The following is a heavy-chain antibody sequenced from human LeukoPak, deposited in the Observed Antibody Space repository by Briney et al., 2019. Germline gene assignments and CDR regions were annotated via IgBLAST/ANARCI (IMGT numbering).Heavy chain of an antibody. V-gene: IGHV1-46*01. J-gene: IGHJ3*02. CDR3: ARGGSSSLSVAFDI. Sequence: ASVTVSFTSSGYTFTIYYMHWVRQAPGQGLEWMGIINPSGGSTSYAQKFQGRVTMTRDTSTSTVYMELSSLRSEDTAVYYCARGGSSSLSVAFDIWGQGTMVTVSS. CDR2: INPSGGST. D-gene: IGHD6-6*01. CDR1: GYTFTIYY.